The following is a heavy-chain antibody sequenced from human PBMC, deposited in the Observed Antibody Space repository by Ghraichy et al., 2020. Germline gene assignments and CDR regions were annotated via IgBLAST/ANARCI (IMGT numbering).Heavy chain of an antibody. D-gene: IGHD4-17*01. CDR2: VSKDGRDE. J-gene: IGHJ4*02. CDR1: GFTCNSYG. Sequence: GGSLRLSCEATGFTCNSYGMHWVRQAPGKGLEWVAVVSKDGRDEYYADSVKGRFTIARDNSKTMLSLQMNRLRAEDTAIYYCAKSGSGGDLLDHWGQGTLVTVAS. CDR3: AKSGSGGDLLDH. V-gene: IGHV3-30*18.